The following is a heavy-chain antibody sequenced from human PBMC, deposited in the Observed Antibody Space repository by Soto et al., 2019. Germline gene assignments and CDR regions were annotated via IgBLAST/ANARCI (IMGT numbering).Heavy chain of an antibody. CDR1: GASINSEGYS. J-gene: IGHJ6*02. V-gene: IGHV4-31*03. D-gene: IGHD2-2*02. CDR3: ARGQLRTVVPAAIRIRYYYYGMDV. Sequence: SETLSLTCSVSGASINSEGYSWTWIRQHPGKGLEWIGFIFYSGSTSYNPSLKSRVTISVDTSKNQFSLKLSSVTAADTAVYYCARGQLRTVVPAAIRIRYYYYGMDVWGQGTTVTVSS. CDR2: IFYSGST.